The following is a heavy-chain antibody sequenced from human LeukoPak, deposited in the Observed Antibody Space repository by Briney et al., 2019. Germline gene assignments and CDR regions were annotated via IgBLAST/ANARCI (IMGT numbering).Heavy chain of an antibody. V-gene: IGHV3-15*01. D-gene: IGHD5-18*01. CDR3: AREGSLYGYHSFDS. CDR2: IKPAKTHGATA. J-gene: IGHJ4*02. CDR1: GFTFDDYG. Sequence: PGGSLRLSCAASGFTFDDYGMSWVRQAPGKGLEWVGRIKPAKTHGATADYGAPVKGKFTIARDDSTDRLFLQMNSLETEDTAVYFCAREGSLYGYHSFDSWGQGTLVTVST.